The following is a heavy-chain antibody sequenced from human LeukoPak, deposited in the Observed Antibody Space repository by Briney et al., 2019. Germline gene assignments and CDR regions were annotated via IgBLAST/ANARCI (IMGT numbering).Heavy chain of an antibody. CDR3: ARGPYDFWSGSHRRYFDY. Sequence: ASVKVSCKASGYTFTSYYMHWVRQAPGQGLEWMGIINPSGGSTSYAQKFQGRVTMTRDTSTSTVYMELSSLRSEDTAVYYCARGPYDFWSGSHRRYFDYWGQGTLVTVSS. D-gene: IGHD3-3*01. CDR2: INPSGGST. J-gene: IGHJ4*02. V-gene: IGHV1-46*01. CDR1: GYTFTSYY.